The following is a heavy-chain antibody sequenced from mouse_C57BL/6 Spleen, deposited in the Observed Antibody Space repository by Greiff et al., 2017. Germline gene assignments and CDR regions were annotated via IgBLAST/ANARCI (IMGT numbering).Heavy chain of an antibody. CDR1: GYTFTDYE. D-gene: IGHD1-1*01. J-gene: IGHJ2*01. CDR3: TRRYYGSSYDY. Sequence: QVQLQQSGAELVRPGASVTLSCKASGYTFTDYEMHWVKQTPVHGLEWIGAIDPATGGTAYNQKFKGKAILTADKSSSTAYMELRSLTSEDSAVYYCTRRYYGSSYDYWGQGTTLTVSS. CDR2: IDPATGGT. V-gene: IGHV1-15*01.